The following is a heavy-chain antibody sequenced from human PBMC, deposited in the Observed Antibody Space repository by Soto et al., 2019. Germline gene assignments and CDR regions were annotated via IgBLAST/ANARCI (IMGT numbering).Heavy chain of an antibody. Sequence: GSVKVPCTASRYLLTSHNIHWVLEAAGEGLEWMGEINPRSGSAGYDQRIRGRVTMTSDTSTTTVYMILSNLRSEDTAVVYCGRIAGAGVTYFDLWGQGTPVTVYS. D-gene: IGHD2-21*02. CDR3: GRIAGAGVTYFDL. J-gene: IGHJ4*02. CDR2: INPRSGSA. CDR1: RYLLTSHN. V-gene: IGHV1-46*01.